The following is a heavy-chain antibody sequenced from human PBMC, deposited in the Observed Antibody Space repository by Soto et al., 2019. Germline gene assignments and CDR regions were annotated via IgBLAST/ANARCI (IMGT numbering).Heavy chain of an antibody. V-gene: IGHV3-49*03. D-gene: IGHD2-2*01. Sequence: SGGSLRLSCTASGFTFGDYAMSWFRQAPGKGLEWVGFIRSKAYGGTTEYAASVKGRFTISRDDSKSIAYLQMNSLKTEDTAVYYCTRDRRYCSSTSCYLDYYYGMDVWRQGTTVTVSS. CDR1: GFTFGDYA. CDR3: TRDRRYCSSTSCYLDYYYGMDV. CDR2: IRSKAYGGTT. J-gene: IGHJ6*02.